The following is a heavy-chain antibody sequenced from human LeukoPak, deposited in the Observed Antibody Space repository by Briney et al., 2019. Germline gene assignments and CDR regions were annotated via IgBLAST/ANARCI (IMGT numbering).Heavy chain of an antibody. V-gene: IGHV4-39*01. Sequence: PSETLSLTCTVSGGSISSSTYYWGWIRQPPGKGLEWIGSIYYSGSTYYNPSLKSRVTISVDTSKNQFSLKLSSVTAADPAVYYCARRTPFNGSGNWEYYFDYWGQGILVTVSS. J-gene: IGHJ4*02. D-gene: IGHD3-10*01. CDR3: ARRTPFNGSGNWEYYFDY. CDR1: GGSISSSTYY. CDR2: IYYSGST.